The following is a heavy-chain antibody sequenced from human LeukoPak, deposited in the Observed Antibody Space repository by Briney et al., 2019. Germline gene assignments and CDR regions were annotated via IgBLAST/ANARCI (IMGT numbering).Heavy chain of an antibody. CDR2: IYYSGST. D-gene: IGHD2-15*01. CDR3: ARDCPGVGGSCYPGAFDI. V-gene: IGHV4-59*01. Sequence: SETLSLTCTVSGGSISSYYWSWIRQPPGKGLEWIGYIYYSGSTNYNPSLKSRVTISVDTSKNQFSLKLSSVTAADTAVYYCARDCPGVGGSCYPGAFDIWGQGTMVTVSS. J-gene: IGHJ3*02. CDR1: GGSISSYY.